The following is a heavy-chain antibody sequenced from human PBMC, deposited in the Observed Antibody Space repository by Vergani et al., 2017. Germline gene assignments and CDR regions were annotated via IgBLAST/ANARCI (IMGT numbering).Heavy chain of an antibody. CDR1: GYTLTELS. V-gene: IGHV1-24*01. Sequence: QVQLVQSGAEVKKPGASVKVSCKVSGYTLTELSMHWVRQAPGKGLEWMGGFDPEDGETIYAQKFQGRVTMTEDTSTDTAYMELSSLRSEDTAVYYCATDVSPYCSSTSCYGLGVWGRGTMVTVSS. J-gene: IGHJ3*01. CDR3: ATDVSPYCSSTSCYGLGV. D-gene: IGHD2-2*01. CDR2: FDPEDGET.